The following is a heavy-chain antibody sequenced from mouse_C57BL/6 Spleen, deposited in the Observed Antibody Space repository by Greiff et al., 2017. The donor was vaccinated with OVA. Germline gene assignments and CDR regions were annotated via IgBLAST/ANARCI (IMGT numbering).Heavy chain of an antibody. D-gene: IGHD1-1*01. J-gene: IGHJ1*03. V-gene: IGHV3-6*01. CDR1: GYSITSGYY. Sequence: EVKLLESGPGLVKPSQSLSLTCSVTGYSITSGYYWNWIRQFPGNKLEWMGYISYDGSNNYNPSLKNRISITRDTSKNQFFLKLNSVTTEDTATYYCARGYYGSSSYWYFDVWGTGTTVTVSS. CDR2: ISYDGSN. CDR3: ARGYYGSSSYWYFDV.